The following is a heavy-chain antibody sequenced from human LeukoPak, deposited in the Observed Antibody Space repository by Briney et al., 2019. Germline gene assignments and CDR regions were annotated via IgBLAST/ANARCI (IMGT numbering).Heavy chain of an antibody. D-gene: IGHD3-22*01. J-gene: IGHJ4*02. CDR1: GSSFSNYA. CDR3: AKSSYYDASGYYREYYFDS. CDR2: ISGSGGST. Sequence: GGSPRLSCVPSGSSFSNYAMSWVRQAPGKGLEWVSSISGSGGSTHYVDSVKGRFTISRDKTKNTLYLQMNSLRAEDTAVYYCAKSSYYDASGYYREYYFDSWGQGTLVTVSS. V-gene: IGHV3-23*01.